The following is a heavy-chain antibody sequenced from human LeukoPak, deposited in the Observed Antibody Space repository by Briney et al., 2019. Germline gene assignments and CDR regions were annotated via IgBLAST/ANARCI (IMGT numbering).Heavy chain of an antibody. J-gene: IGHJ1*01. CDR3: ARVYGDYDYLYFYH. D-gene: IGHD4-17*01. CDR1: GFTFSSYG. CDR2: ISYDGRNN. Sequence: PGGSLRLSCAASGFTFSSYGMHWVRQAPGKGLEWVAVISYDGRNNYHADSVKGRFTISRDNSKNTLYLQMNSLRAEDTAVYYCARVYGDYDYLYFYHWGQGTLVTVSS. V-gene: IGHV3-30*03.